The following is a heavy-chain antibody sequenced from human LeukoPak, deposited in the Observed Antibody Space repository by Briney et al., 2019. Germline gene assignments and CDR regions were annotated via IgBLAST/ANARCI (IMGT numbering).Heavy chain of an antibody. V-gene: IGHV4-30-2*01. CDR2: IYHSGST. Sequence: SETLSPTCAVSGGSISSGGYSWSWIRQPPGKGLEWIGYIYHSGSTYYNPSLKSRVTISVDRSKNQFSLKLSSVTAADTAVYYCARTLGYCSSTSCYGRWFDPWGQGTLVTVSS. D-gene: IGHD2-2*01. J-gene: IGHJ5*02. CDR3: ARTLGYCSSTSCYGRWFDP. CDR1: GGSISSGGYS.